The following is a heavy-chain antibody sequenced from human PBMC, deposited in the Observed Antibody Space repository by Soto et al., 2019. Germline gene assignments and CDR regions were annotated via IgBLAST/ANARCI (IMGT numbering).Heavy chain of an antibody. J-gene: IGHJ4*02. CDR2: ISPKSGGT. V-gene: IGHV1-2*02. CDR3: ARPPGYISDWYYFDL. CDR1: GYSFINYY. D-gene: IGHD3-9*01. Sequence: QVQLVQSGAEVKKPGASVKISCEASGYSFINYYMHWVRQAPGQGLEWMGRISPKSGGTNYAQKFQGRVSLTWDTSLNTAYMELSSLMSEDTAVYYCARPPGYISDWYYFDLWGQGTQVTVSS.